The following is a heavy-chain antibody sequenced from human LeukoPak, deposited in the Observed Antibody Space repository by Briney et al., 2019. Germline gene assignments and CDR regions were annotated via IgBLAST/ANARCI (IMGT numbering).Heavy chain of an antibody. CDR1: GYSFTSYW. V-gene: IGHV5-10-1*01. D-gene: IGHD1-20*01. CDR2: IDPSDSYT. J-gene: IGHJ4*02. CDR3: ARSTSLGITGNQDFDY. Sequence: GESLRISCKGSGYSFTSYWISWVRQMPGKGREWMGRIDPSDSYTNYSPSFQGHVTISADKSISTAYLQWTSLKASDTAMYYCARSTSLGITGNQDFDYWGQGTLVTASS.